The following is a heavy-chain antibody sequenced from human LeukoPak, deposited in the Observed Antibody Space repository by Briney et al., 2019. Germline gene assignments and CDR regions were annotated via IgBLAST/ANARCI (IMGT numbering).Heavy chain of an antibody. J-gene: IGHJ4*02. CDR2: ISYDGSNK. D-gene: IGHD3-10*01. CDR3: ARGFVLLWFGELYLIDY. CDR1: GFTFSSYA. Sequence: GGSLRLPCAASGFTFSSYAMHWVRQAPGNGLEWVAVISYDGSNKYYADSVKGRFTISRDNSKNTLYLQMNSLRAEDTAVYYCARGFVLLWFGELYLIDYWGQGTLVTVSS. V-gene: IGHV3-30-3*01.